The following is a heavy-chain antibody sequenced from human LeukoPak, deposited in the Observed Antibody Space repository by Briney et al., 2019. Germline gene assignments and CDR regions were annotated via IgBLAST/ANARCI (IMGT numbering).Heavy chain of an antibody. D-gene: IGHD6-6*01. CDR2: INPSGSST. CDR1: GYTFTRYY. V-gene: IGHV1-46*01. CDR3: ARDAYSSSCYGFDMDV. Sequence: ASVKVSCKASGYTFTRYYMHWVRQAPAQGLERMGIINPSGSSTSYAQKFQGRVTMTRDMSTSTVYMELSSLRSEDAAVYYCARDAYSSSCYGFDMDVWGKGTTVTVSS. J-gene: IGHJ6*03.